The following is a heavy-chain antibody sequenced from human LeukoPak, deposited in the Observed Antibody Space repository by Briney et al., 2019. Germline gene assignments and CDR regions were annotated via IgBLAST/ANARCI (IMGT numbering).Heavy chain of an antibody. CDR2: IYYSGST. Sequence: SETLSLTCTVSGGSIRTYYWSWIRQPPGKGLEWIRYIYYSGSTNYNPSLKSRVSISVDTSKNQFSLNLSSVTAADTAVYYCARYVLRFLEWPRKGFDPWGQGTLVTVSS. CDR3: ARYVLRFLEWPRKGFDP. D-gene: IGHD3-3*01. CDR1: GGSIRTYY. V-gene: IGHV4-59*01. J-gene: IGHJ5*02.